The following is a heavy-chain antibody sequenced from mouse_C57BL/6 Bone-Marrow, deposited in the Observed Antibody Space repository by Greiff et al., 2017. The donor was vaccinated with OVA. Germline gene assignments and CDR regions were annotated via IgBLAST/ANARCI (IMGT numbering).Heavy chain of an antibody. V-gene: IGHV1-81*01. CDR2: IYPRSGNT. J-gene: IGHJ3*01. Sequence: VQGVESGAELARPGASVKLSCKASGYTFTSYGISWVKQRTGQGLEWIGEIYPRSGNTYYNEKFKGKATLTADKSSSTAYMELRSLTSEDSAVYFCARNYGSSSFAYWGQGTLVTVSA. CDR3: ARNYGSSSFAY. D-gene: IGHD1-1*01. CDR1: GYTFTSYG.